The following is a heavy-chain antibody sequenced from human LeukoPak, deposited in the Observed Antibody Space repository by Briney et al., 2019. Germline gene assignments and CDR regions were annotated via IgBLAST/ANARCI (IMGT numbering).Heavy chain of an antibody. Sequence: GGSLRLSCAASGFAVSSNYMSWVRQAPGKGLEWVSGISWNSGSIGYADSVKGRFTISRDNAKNSLYLQMNSLRAEDTALYYCAKDPYSGSYYVAFDIWGQGTMVTVSS. D-gene: IGHD1-26*01. J-gene: IGHJ3*02. CDR1: GFAVSSNY. CDR2: ISWNSGSI. CDR3: AKDPYSGSYYVAFDI. V-gene: IGHV3-9*01.